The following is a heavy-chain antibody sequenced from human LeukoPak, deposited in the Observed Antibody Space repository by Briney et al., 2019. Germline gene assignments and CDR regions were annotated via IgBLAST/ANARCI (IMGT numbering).Heavy chain of an antibody. J-gene: IGHJ4*02. CDR1: GYTFTGYY. CDR2: INPNSGGT. V-gene: IGHV1-2*02. CDR3: ARDEEFGELLYYFDY. D-gene: IGHD3-10*01. Sequence: ASVKVSCKASGYTFTGYYTHWVRQAPGQGLEWMGWINPNSGGTNYAQKFQGRVTMTRDTSISTAYMELSRLRSDDTAVYYCARDEEFGELLYYFDYWGQGTLVTVSS.